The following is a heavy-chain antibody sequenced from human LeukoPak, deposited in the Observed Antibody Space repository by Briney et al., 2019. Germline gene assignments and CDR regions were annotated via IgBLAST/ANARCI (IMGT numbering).Heavy chain of an antibody. CDR3: ARDSSPRADYSAAFDI. CDR1: GFTFSSCW. V-gene: IGHV3-30-3*01. Sequence: GGSLRLSCAASGFTFSSCWMSWVRQAPGKGLEWVAVISYDGSNKYYADSVKGRFTISRDNSKNTLYLQMNSLRAEDTAVYYCARDSSPRADYSAAFDIWGQGTMVTVSS. J-gene: IGHJ3*02. CDR2: ISYDGSNK. D-gene: IGHD2-15*01.